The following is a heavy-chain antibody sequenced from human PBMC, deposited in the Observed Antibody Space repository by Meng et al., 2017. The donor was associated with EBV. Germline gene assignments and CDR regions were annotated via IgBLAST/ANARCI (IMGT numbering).Heavy chain of an antibody. V-gene: IGHV1-69*01. CDR1: GGPFIYYA. J-gene: IGHJ4*02. Sequence: GQLVQSAAEVHRPGSSMKGVVTSSGGPFIYYAIIWVRQAPGQGLEWLGGFLPRLGAPNYAQKFHGRVKITADESTSTHYMDLSSLRSEDTAIYYCASESGRGYTPDYWGQGTLVTVSS. CDR3: ASESGRGYTPDY. CDR2: FLPRLGAP. D-gene: IGHD3-10*01.